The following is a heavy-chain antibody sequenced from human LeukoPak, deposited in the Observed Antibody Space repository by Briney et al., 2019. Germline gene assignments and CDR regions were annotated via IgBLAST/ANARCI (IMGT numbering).Heavy chain of an antibody. V-gene: IGHV3-53*01. CDR2: IYSGGST. CDR3: ARGALLYYFDY. J-gene: IGHJ4*02. CDR1: GLTVSSNY. Sequence: GGSLRLSCAASGLTVSSNYMSWVRQAPGRGLEWVSVIYSGGSTYYADSVKGRFTISRDNSKNTLYLQMNSLRAEDTAVYYCARGALLYYFDYWGQGTPVTVSS. D-gene: IGHD2-21*01.